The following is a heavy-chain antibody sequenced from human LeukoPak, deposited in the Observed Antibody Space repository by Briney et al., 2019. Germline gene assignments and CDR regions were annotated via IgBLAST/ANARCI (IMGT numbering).Heavy chain of an antibody. V-gene: IGHV3-23*01. Sequence: GSLRLSCAASRVTFSNYAMSWVRQAPRKGLEWVAGISGSGGGTYYADSVKGRFTISRDNSRNTLYLQMNSLRVEDTAVYYCAKAAGMVISFRYYYMDVWGKGTTVTVSS. D-gene: IGHD3-3*01. CDR2: ISGSGGGT. CDR3: AKAAGMVISFRYYYMDV. CDR1: RVTFSNYA. J-gene: IGHJ6*03.